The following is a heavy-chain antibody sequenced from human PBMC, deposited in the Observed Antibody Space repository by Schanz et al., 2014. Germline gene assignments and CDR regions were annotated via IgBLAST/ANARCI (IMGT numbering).Heavy chain of an antibody. Sequence: VQLVESGGGVVQPGRSLRLSCAAYGFTFSSYGMHWVRQAPGKGLEWVSAISGSGGSTYYADSVKGRFTISRDNSKNTLYLQMNSLRAEDTAVYYCAKDPSHGDYDYYFDYWGQGTLVTVSS. CDR1: GFTFSSYG. CDR2: ISGSGGST. CDR3: AKDPSHGDYDYYFDY. D-gene: IGHD3-22*01. J-gene: IGHJ4*02. V-gene: IGHV3-23*04.